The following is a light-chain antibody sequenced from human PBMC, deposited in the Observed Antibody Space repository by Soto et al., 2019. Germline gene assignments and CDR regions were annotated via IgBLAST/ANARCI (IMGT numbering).Light chain of an antibody. V-gene: IGKV3-20*01. Sequence: EIVSTQSPYTLSSSPWERATLYCRASQSVSSYLAWYQQKPGQAPRLLIYGASSRATGIPDRFSGSGSGTDFTLTISRLEPEDFAVYYCQQYGRSPRTVGQGTKVDIK. CDR3: QQYGRSPRT. CDR1: QSVSSY. J-gene: IGKJ1*01. CDR2: GAS.